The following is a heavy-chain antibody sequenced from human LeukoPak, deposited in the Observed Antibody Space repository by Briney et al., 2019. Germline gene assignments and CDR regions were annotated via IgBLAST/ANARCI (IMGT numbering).Heavy chain of an antibody. CDR1: GFTFSSYA. D-gene: IGHD3-3*01. CDR2: ISGSGDST. J-gene: IGHJ4*02. Sequence: PGGSLRLSCAASGFTFSSYAMSWVRQAPGKGLEWVSAISGSGDSTYYADSVKGRFTISRDNSKNTLYLQMNSLRAEDTALYYCAKAYYDFWSGSLPFDYWGQGTLVTVSS. CDR3: AKAYYDFWSGSLPFDY. V-gene: IGHV3-23*01.